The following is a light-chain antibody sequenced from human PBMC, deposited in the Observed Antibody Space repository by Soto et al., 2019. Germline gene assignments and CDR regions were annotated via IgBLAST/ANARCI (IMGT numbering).Light chain of an antibody. CDR3: QQYENLPPT. V-gene: IGKV1-33*01. J-gene: IGKJ4*01. Sequence: DIQMTQSPSSLSASVGDRVTITCQASQHISHFLNWCQQKPGKAPKLLIYDASNLEIGVTPRFSGSGSGTDFTFTISGLQPEDIATYYCQQYENLPPTFGGGTKVEIK. CDR2: DAS. CDR1: QHISHF.